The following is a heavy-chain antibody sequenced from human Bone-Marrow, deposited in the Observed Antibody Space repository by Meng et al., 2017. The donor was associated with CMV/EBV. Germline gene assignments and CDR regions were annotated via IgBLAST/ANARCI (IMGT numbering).Heavy chain of an antibody. CDR2: ISAYNGNT. V-gene: IGHV1-18*01. CDR3: ARDRISELVDFDAFDI. CDR1: GYTFTSYG. Sequence: ALLKLFFKASGYTFTSYGISWVRQAPGQGLEWMGWISAYNGNTNYAQKLQGRVTMTTDTSTSTAYMEPRSLRSDDTAVDYCARDRISELVDFDAFDIWGRGTMVTVAS. J-gene: IGHJ3*02. D-gene: IGHD1-26*01.